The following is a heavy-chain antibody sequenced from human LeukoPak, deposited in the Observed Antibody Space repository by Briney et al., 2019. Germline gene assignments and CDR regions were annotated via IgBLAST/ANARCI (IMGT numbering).Heavy chain of an antibody. CDR2: ISYDGSNK. CDR1: GFTFSSYG. V-gene: IGHV3-30*18. D-gene: IGHD4-17*01. CDR3: AKRSTVTDFDY. Sequence: GGSLRLSCAASGFTFSSYGMHWVRQAPGKGLEWVAVISYDGSNKYYADSVKGRFTISRDNSKNTLYLQMSSLRAEDTAVYCCAKRSTVTDFDYWGQGTLVAVSS. J-gene: IGHJ4*02.